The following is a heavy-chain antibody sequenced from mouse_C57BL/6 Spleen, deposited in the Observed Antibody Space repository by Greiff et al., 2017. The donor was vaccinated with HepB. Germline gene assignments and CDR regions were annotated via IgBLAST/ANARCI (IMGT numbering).Heavy chain of an antibody. D-gene: IGHD1-1*01. CDR2: ISGGGGNT. V-gene: IGHV5-9*01. J-gene: IGHJ1*01. Sequence: EVKVEESGGGLVKPGGSLKLSCAASGFTFSSYTMSWVRQTPEKRLEWVATISGGGGNTYYPDSVKGRFTISRDNATNTLYLQMSSLRSEDTALYYCATNYYGSSHWYFDVWGPGTTVTVSS. CDR1: GFTFSSYT. CDR3: ATNYYGSSHWYFDV.